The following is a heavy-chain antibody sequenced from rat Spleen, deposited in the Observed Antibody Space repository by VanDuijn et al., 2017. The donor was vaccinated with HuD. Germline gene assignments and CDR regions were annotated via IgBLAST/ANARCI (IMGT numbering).Heavy chain of an antibody. CDR3: VRLLGAPDWYFDF. D-gene: IGHD5-1*01. V-gene: IGHV5-25*01. CDR2: ISPSGGST. Sequence: EVQLVESGGGLVQPGRSLKLSCAASGFTFSNYDMAWVRQAPTKGLEWVASISPSGGSTYYRDSVKGRFTISRDNAKSTLYLQMDSLRSEDTATYYCVRLLGAPDWYFDFWGPGTMVTVSS. J-gene: IGHJ1*01. CDR1: GFTFSNYD.